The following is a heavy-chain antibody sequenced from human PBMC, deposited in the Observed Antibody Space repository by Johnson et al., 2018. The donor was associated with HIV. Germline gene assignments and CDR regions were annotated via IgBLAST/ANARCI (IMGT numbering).Heavy chain of an antibody. CDR3: AKDPGGGSYPNDAFDI. CDR1: GFTFYSYG. V-gene: IGHV3-30*18. CDR2: ISYDGSNK. Sequence: QVQLVESGGGVVQPGRSLRLSCAASGFTFYSYGMHWVRQAPGKGLEWVAGISYDGSNKYYADSLKGRFTISRDNSKNTLYLQMNSLRAEDTAVYYCAKDPGGGSYPNDAFDIWGQGTMVTVSS. J-gene: IGHJ3*02. D-gene: IGHD1-26*01.